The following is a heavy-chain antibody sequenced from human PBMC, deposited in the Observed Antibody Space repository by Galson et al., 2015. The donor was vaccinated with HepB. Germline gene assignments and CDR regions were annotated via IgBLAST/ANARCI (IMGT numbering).Heavy chain of an antibody. CDR1: GYTFTSYD. CDR3: ARRRRDGNWFDP. D-gene: IGHD5-24*01. J-gene: IGHJ5*02. V-gene: IGHV1-8*01. Sequence: SVKVSCKASGYTFTSYDINWVRQATGQGLEWMGWMNPNSGNTGYAQKFQGRVTMTRNTSISIAHMELSSLRSEDTAVYYCARRRRDGNWFDPWGQGTLVTVSS. CDR2: MNPNSGNT.